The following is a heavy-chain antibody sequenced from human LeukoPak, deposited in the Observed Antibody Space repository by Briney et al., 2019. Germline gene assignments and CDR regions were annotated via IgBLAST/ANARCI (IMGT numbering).Heavy chain of an antibody. Sequence: PGGSLRLSCAASGFSFSSYAMTWVRQAPGKGLEWVSLIYSGGNTYYADSVKGRFTISRDNSKNTLYLQMNSLRAEDTAVYYCAGNTVGAADYWGQGTLVTVSS. CDR3: AGNTVGAADY. D-gene: IGHD1-26*01. V-gene: IGHV3-66*01. CDR2: IYSGGNT. CDR1: GFSFSSYA. J-gene: IGHJ4*02.